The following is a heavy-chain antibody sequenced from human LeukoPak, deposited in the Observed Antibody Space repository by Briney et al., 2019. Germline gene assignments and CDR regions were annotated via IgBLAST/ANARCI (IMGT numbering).Heavy chain of an antibody. D-gene: IGHD3-9*01. CDR3: ASTYYDSLTGPGRFDP. V-gene: IGHV4-30-4*01. CDR1: GGSISSGDYY. J-gene: IGHJ5*02. Sequence: SQTLSLTCTVSGGSISSGDYYWSWLRQPPGTGLEWIGYIYYSGSTYYNPSLKSRVTISVDTSKNQLSLKLSSVTAADTAVYYCASTYYDSLTGPGRFDPWGQGTLVTVSS. CDR2: IYYSGST.